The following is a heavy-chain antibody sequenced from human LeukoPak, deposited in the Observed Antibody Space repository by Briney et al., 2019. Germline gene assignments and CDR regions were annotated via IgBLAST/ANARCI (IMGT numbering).Heavy chain of an antibody. CDR3: ARVLQNYYYLDV. Sequence: SETLSLTCTVSGVSISSHYWSWVRQPPGKGLEWIGNIYDSESTHYKSSLKSRVTISVGTSKNQFSLRPRSVTAADTAVYYCARVLQNYYYLDVWGKGTTVTVSS. J-gene: IGHJ6*03. D-gene: IGHD3-3*01. V-gene: IGHV4-59*11. CDR2: IYDSEST. CDR1: GVSISSHY.